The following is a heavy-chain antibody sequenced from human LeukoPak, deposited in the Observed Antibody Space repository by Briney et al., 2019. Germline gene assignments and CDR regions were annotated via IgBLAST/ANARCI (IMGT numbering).Heavy chain of an antibody. D-gene: IGHD3-9*01. Sequence: GGSLRLSRAASGFTLRNYGMHWVRQAPGKGLDWVAVISYDGSNKYYADSVTGRFTISRDNTKITLHLQMNSLRAEDTAVYYCAKVRYFGPSAFDIWGQGTMVTVSS. V-gene: IGHV3-30*18. CDR1: GFTLRNYG. J-gene: IGHJ3*02. CDR2: ISYDGSNK. CDR3: AKVRYFGPSAFDI.